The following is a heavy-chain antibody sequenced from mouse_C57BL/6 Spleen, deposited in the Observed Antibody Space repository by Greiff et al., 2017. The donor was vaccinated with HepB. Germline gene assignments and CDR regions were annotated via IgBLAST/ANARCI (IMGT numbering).Heavy chain of an antibody. V-gene: IGHV1-82*01. Sequence: QVQLKESGPELVKPGASVKISCKASGYAFSSSWMNWVKQRPGKGLEWIGRIDPGDGDTNYNGKFKGKATLTADKSSSTAYMQLSSLTSEDSAVYFCANLYYGSSYFDYWGQGTTLTVSS. CDR3: ANLYYGSSYFDY. J-gene: IGHJ2*01. CDR2: IDPGDGDT. D-gene: IGHD1-1*01. CDR1: GYAFSSSW.